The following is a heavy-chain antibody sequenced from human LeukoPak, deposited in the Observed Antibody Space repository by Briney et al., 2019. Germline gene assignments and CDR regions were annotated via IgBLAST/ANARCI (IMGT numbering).Heavy chain of an antibody. CDR3: AKHLGSHSFLFYYMDV. Sequence: GRSLRLSCEASEFTFSRFAMSWIRQPPRTGLEWVSTLSGSGGATYYADSVKGRFPTSRDNSKHTLYLQMDNLRADDTAVYYCAKHLGSHSFLFYYMDVWGKGTSVIVSS. CDR1: EFTFSRFA. V-gene: IGHV3-23*01. D-gene: IGHD2-21*01. CDR2: LSGSGGAT. J-gene: IGHJ6*03.